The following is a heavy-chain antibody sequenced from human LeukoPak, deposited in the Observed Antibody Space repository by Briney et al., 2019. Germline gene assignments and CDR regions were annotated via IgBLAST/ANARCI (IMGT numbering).Heavy chain of an antibody. Sequence: GGSLRLSCTVSGFTVSSNSMSWVRQAPGKGLEWVSFIYSDNTHYSDSVKGRFTISRDNSKNTLYLQMNSLRAEDTAVYYCAKAAAVAGPFDYWGQGTLVTVSS. J-gene: IGHJ4*02. V-gene: IGHV3-53*01. CDR3: AKAAAVAGPFDY. CDR2: IYSDNT. CDR1: GFTVSSNS. D-gene: IGHD6-19*01.